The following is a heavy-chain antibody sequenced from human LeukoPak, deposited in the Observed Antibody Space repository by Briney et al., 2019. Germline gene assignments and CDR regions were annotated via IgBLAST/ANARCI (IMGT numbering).Heavy chain of an antibody. Sequence: PSETLSLTCTVSGGSISSYYWSWIRQPPGKGLEWIGYIYYSGSTNYNPSHKSRVTISVDTSKNQFSLKLSSMPAADTAVYYGARGFNFWSGPVLGVWFDPWGQGTLVTVSS. V-gene: IGHV4-59*01. CDR1: GGSISSYY. CDR3: ARGFNFWSGPVLGVWFDP. J-gene: IGHJ5*02. D-gene: IGHD3-3*01. CDR2: IYYSGST.